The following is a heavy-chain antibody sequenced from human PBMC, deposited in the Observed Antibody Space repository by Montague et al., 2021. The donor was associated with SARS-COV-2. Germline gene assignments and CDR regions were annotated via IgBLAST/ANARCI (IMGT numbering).Heavy chain of an antibody. CDR3: ARIPVGSKYYFDF. J-gene: IGHJ4*02. CDR1: GDSVSSNSAA. CDR2: TYYRSRWYS. V-gene: IGHV6-1*01. D-gene: IGHD2-2*01. Sequence: CAISGDSVSSNSAAWNWIRQSPSRGLEWLARTYYRSRWYSDYAVSVRSRITINPDTSKNQFSLHLNSVTPEDTAVHYCARIPVGSKYYFDFWGQGTLVTVSS.